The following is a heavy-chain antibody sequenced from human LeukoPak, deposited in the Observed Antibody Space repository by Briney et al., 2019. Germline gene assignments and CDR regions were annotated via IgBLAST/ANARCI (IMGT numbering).Heavy chain of an antibody. CDR2: INPNSGGA. CDR1: GYTFTGYY. D-gene: IGHD3-3*01. J-gene: IGHJ5*02. Sequence: ASVKVSCKASGYTFTGYYMHWVRQAPGQGLEWMGWINPNSGGANYAQKFQGRVTMTRDTSISTAYMELSRLRSDDTAVYYCARASRITIFGVVIMGSWFDPWGQGTLVTVSS. CDR3: ARASRITIFGVVIMGSWFDP. V-gene: IGHV1-2*02.